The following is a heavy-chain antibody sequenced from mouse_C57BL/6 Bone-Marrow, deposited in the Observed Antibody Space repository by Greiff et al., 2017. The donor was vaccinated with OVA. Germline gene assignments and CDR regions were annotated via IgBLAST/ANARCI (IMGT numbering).Heavy chain of an antibody. Sequence: QVQLKESGPGLVAPSQSLSITCTVSGFSLTSYAISWVRQPPGKGLEWLGVIWTGGGTNYNSALKSRLSISKDNSKSEVYLKMKSLQTDDRARYYCARNMSIYGGYRGFAYWGQGTLVTVSA. V-gene: IGHV2-9-1*01. D-gene: IGHD2-3*01. CDR3: ARNMSIYGGYRGFAY. CDR2: IWTGGGT. J-gene: IGHJ3*01. CDR1: GFSLTSYA.